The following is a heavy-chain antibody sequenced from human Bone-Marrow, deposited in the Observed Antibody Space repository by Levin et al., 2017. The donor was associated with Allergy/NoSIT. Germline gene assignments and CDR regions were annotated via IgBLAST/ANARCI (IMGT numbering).Heavy chain of an antibody. CDR3: ARNLRVSLRLGPHYGLDV. Sequence: GGSLRLSCAASGFNFNTYLVHWVRQVPGKGLEWVAVISYDGETTSYADSVKGRFALSRESSKTTVCLQMNSLKVDDTGVYYCARNLRVSLRLGPHYGLDVWGPGTTVSVSS. D-gene: IGHD6-6*01. J-gene: IGHJ6*02. CDR2: ISYDGETT. V-gene: IGHV3-30*09. CDR1: GFNFNTYL.